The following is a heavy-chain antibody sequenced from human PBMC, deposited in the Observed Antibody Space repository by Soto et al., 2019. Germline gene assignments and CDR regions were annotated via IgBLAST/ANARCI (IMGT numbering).Heavy chain of an antibody. J-gene: IGHJ4*02. CDR2: IFQDGRT. V-gene: IGHV3-23*01. Sequence: EVQLLESGGGLVQPGGSLRLSCAASGFTFSTYSMAWVRQAPGRGPEWVSGIFQDGRTHYADSVKGRFTISRDNSRSSVYLQMITLRGEDTAIYYCAKDLRPDGVWDFGYWGQGTLVTVSS. CDR3: AKDLRPDGVWDFGY. D-gene: IGHD4-17*01. CDR1: GFTFSTYS.